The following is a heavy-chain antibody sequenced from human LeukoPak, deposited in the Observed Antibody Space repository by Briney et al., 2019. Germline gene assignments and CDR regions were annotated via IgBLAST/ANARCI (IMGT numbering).Heavy chain of an antibody. CDR1: GFTFSSYA. Sequence: GGSLRLSCAASGFTFSSYAMSWVRQAPGKGLEWVSAISGSGGSTYYADSVKGRFTISRDNSKNTLYLQMNSLRAEDTAVYYCAKDVNVVVVAATVLDYWGQGTLVTVSS. V-gene: IGHV3-23*01. CDR3: AKDVNVVVVAATVLDY. D-gene: IGHD2-15*01. CDR2: ISGSGGST. J-gene: IGHJ4*02.